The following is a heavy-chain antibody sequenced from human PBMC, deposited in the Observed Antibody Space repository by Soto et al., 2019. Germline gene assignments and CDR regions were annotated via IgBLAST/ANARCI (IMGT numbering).Heavy chain of an antibody. CDR1: GFTFRSYA. CDR3: ARDLSVAGPDY. J-gene: IGHJ4*02. D-gene: IGHD6-19*01. CDR2: ISYDESDK. V-gene: IGHV3-30*03. Sequence: GGSLRLSCAASGFTFRSYAMHWVLQAPGKGLEWVAVISYDESDKYYADSLKGRFTISRDNSKNTLYLQMNSLRGEDTAVYYCARDLSVAGPDYWGQGTLVTVSS.